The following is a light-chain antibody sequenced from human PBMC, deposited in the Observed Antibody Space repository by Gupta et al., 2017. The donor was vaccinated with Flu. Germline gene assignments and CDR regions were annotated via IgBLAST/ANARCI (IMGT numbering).Light chain of an antibody. CDR2: QDS. CDR1: KLGDKY. V-gene: IGLV3-1*01. J-gene: IGLJ2*01. CDR3: QAWDSCTVV. Sequence: ELTQPPSVSVSPGQTASITCSGDKLGDKYACWYQQKPGQSPVLVIYQDSKRPSGIPERFSGSNSGNTATLTISGTQAMDEADYYCQAWDSCTVVFGGGTKLTVL.